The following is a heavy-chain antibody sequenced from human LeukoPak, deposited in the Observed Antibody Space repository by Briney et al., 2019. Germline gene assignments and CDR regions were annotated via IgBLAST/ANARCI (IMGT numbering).Heavy chain of an antibody. J-gene: IGHJ4*02. Sequence: GGSLRLSCAASGFTFSSYAMSWVRQAPGKGLEWVFAISGSGGSTYYADSVKGRFTTSRDNSKNTLYLQMNSLRAEDTAVYYCAKDDVVAGTDFDYWGQGTLVTVSS. V-gene: IGHV3-23*01. CDR3: AKDDVVAGTDFDY. D-gene: IGHD6-19*01. CDR2: ISGSGGST. CDR1: GFTFSSYA.